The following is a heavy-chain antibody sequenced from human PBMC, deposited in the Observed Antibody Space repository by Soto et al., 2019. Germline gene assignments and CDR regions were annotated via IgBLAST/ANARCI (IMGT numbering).Heavy chain of an antibody. D-gene: IGHD3-9*01. CDR3: ARAHYDILTGYYPFDY. CDR1: GGSISSGGYY. CDR2: IYYSGST. V-gene: IGHV4-31*03. J-gene: IGHJ4*02. Sequence: SETLSLTCTVSGGSISSGGYYWSWIRQHPGKGLEWIRYIYYSGSTYYNPSLKSRVTISVDTSKNQFSLKLSSVTAADTAVYYCARAHYDILTGYYPFDYWGQGTLVTVSS.